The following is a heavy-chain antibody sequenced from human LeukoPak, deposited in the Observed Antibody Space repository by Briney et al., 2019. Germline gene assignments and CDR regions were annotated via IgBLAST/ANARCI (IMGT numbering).Heavy chain of an antibody. CDR2: INPHTGAA. CDR3: ARGKSGYSP. V-gene: IGHV1-2*02. D-gene: IGHD3-22*01. Sequence: ASVKVSCKVSGYTLTENYIHWVRQTPGRGLEWMGLINPHTGAANYTQSFQGRVTLTRDTSSSTAYMHLSSLRFDDTAVYYCARGKSGYSPWGQGTPVTVSS. J-gene: IGHJ4*02. CDR1: GYTLTENY.